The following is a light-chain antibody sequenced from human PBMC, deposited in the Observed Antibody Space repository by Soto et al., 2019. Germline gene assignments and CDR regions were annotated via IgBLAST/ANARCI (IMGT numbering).Light chain of an antibody. V-gene: IGKV3-11*01. CDR2: DAS. CDR1: QSVSSY. CDR3: QQRSNWRPWT. Sequence: EIVLTQSPATLSLSPGERATLSCSASQSVSSYLAWYQQKPGQAPRLLIYDASNRATGIPARFSGSGSGTDFTLTISSLEPEDFAVYYCQQRSNWRPWTFGGGTKVELK. J-gene: IGKJ4*01.